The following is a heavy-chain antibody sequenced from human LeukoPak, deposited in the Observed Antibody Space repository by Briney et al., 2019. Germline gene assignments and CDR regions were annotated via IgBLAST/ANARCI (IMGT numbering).Heavy chain of an antibody. CDR2: IIPIFGTA. J-gene: IGHJ6*03. Sequence: GASVKVSCKASGGTFSSYAISWVRQAPGQGLEWMGGIIPIFGTANYAQKFQGRVTITADESTSTAYMELSSLRSEDTAVYYCARGFIVVVPAATYYYMDVWGKGTTVTVSS. D-gene: IGHD2-2*01. CDR3: ARGFIVVVPAATYYYMDV. CDR1: GGTFSSYA. V-gene: IGHV1-69*13.